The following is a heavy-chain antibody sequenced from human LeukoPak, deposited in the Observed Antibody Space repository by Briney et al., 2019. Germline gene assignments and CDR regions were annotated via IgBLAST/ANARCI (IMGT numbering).Heavy chain of an antibody. V-gene: IGHV4-34*01. Sequence: PSETLSLTCAVYGGSFSGYYWSWIRQPPGKGPEWIGSIYHTGYTYYQPSLKSRVTISVDTSKNQFSLKLNSVTAADTAVYYCARLRGYDILTGYSSADWFDPWGQGTLVTVSS. J-gene: IGHJ5*02. D-gene: IGHD3-9*01. CDR2: IYHTGYT. CDR1: GGSFSGYY. CDR3: ARLRGYDILTGYSSADWFDP.